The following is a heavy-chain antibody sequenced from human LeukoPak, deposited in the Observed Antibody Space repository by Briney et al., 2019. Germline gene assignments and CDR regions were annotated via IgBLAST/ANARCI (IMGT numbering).Heavy chain of an antibody. CDR1: GFTFSSYG. Sequence: PGRSLRLSCAASGFTFSSYGMHWVRQAPGKGLEWVAVISYDGSNKYYADSVKGRFTISRDSSKNTLYLQMNSLGAEDTAVYYCARASGVPWADYAFDIWGQGTMVTVSS. V-gene: IGHV3-30*03. J-gene: IGHJ3*02. CDR3: ARASGVPWADYAFDI. CDR2: ISYDGSNK. D-gene: IGHD3-10*01.